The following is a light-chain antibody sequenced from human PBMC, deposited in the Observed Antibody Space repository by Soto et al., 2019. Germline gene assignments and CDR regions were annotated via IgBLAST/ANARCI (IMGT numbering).Light chain of an antibody. CDR3: QQRTNWRLT. Sequence: EIVLTQSPATLSLSPGERGTFSCSASQSVGSHLTWYQQKPGQAPRLLIYDASNRATGIPARFSGSGSGTDFTLTISSLEPEDFAVYYCQQRTNWRLTFGGGTRVEIK. CDR1: QSVGSH. J-gene: IGKJ4*01. CDR2: DAS. V-gene: IGKV3-11*01.